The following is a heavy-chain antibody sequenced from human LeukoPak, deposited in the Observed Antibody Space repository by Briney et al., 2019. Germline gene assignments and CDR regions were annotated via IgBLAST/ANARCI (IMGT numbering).Heavy chain of an antibody. CDR3: ARGWQLGN. Sequence: QPGGSLRLSCAASGFTFSNSEMSWVRRAPGKGLEWVSYIITSGSSRFYADSVKGRFTVSTDNAKNSLYLQMNSLRAEDTAVYYCARGWQLGNWGQGTLVTVSS. D-gene: IGHD6-6*01. CDR2: IITSGSSR. CDR1: GFTFSNSE. J-gene: IGHJ4*02. V-gene: IGHV3-48*03.